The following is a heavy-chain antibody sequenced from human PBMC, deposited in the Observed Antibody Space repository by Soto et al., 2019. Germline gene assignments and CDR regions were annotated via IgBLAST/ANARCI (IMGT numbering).Heavy chain of an antibody. CDR1: GFPFCSYW. V-gene: IGHV3-7*01. CDR3: ASYSGSYFPVGHDR. CDR2: IKQDGSEI. J-gene: IGHJ5*02. D-gene: IGHD1-26*01. Sequence: GGSLSLSCVGSGFPFCSYWMSWVRQAPGGGLEWVANIKQDGSEIHYLESVKGRFTIFRDNAKKSLYLQMTSLSAEDTAVYFCASYSGSYFPVGHDRWGQGTLVTVSS.